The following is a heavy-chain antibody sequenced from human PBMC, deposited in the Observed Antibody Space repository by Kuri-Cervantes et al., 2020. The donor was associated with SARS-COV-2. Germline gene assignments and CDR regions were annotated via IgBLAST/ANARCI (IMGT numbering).Heavy chain of an antibody. J-gene: IGHJ1*01. CDR1: GFTFSNAW. V-gene: IGHV3-72*01. Sequence: GESLKISCAASGFTFSNAWMSWVRQAPGKGLEWVGRSSNKVYRYTTEYATSVKGRFTISRDFSKNSLSLQMDSLTTEDTAVYYCARSLTTTYSFWGQGTLVTVSS. CDR3: ARSLTTTYSF. CDR2: SSNKVYRYTT. D-gene: IGHD4-11*01.